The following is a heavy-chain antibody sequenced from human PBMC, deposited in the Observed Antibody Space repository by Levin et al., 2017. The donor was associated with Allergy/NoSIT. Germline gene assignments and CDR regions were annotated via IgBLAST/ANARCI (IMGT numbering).Heavy chain of an antibody. Sequence: GESLKISCQTSGYTFTGFYIHWMRKAPGQPLEWMGWINPNTGATNYAPKFQDRVTMTRDTSITTVYMYLSGLRSDDTAVYYCARDRGALGVSPQLQTITFGGVTDYWGPGTLVTVSS. D-gene: IGHD3-16*01. CDR1: GYTFTGFY. CDR3: ARDRGALGVSPQLQTITFGGVTDY. J-gene: IGHJ4*02. CDR2: INPNTGAT. V-gene: IGHV1-2*02.